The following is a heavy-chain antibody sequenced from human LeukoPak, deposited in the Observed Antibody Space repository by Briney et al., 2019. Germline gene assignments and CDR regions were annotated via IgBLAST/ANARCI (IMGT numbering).Heavy chain of an antibody. CDR2: INSDGSST. D-gene: IGHD4-17*01. V-gene: IGHV3-74*01. CDR3: ARGYGDWVFDY. J-gene: IGHJ4*02. Sequence: GGSLRLSCAASGFTFSSYWMHWVRQAPGKGLVWVSRINSDGSSTSYADSVKGRFTISRDNSKNTLYLQMNSLRAEDTAVYYCARGYGDWVFDYWGQGTLVTVSS. CDR1: GFTFSSYW.